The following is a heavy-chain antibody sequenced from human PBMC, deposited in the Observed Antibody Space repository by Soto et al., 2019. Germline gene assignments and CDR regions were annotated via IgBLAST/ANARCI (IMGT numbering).Heavy chain of an antibody. CDR3: ASWHEREHAYDV. V-gene: IGHV3-53*01. Sequence: EVQVVESGGDLIQPGGSLRLSCAAFGLTVSGTKYVAWVRQAPGKGLEWVSALYDVFGSFYADSVKGRFTTSSDRSKSTVYLQMNDLRPDDTAVYYCASWHEREHAYDVWGQGTTVIVSS. J-gene: IGHJ3*01. CDR1: GLTVSGTKY. D-gene: IGHD1-1*01. CDR2: LYDVFGS.